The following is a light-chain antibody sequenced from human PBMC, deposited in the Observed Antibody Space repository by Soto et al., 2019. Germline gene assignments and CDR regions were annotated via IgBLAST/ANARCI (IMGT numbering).Light chain of an antibody. CDR2: SAS. CDR1: QTIGTF. V-gene: IGKV1-39*01. J-gene: IGKJ1*01. CDR3: QLSYISWT. Sequence: DIQVTQSPSSLSASVGDRVTITCRASQTIGTFLNWYQQKPGKAPNLLISSASTLQSGVPSRFIGSGSGTDLALTISSLQSEDLATYYCQLSYISWTFGQGTKVDIK.